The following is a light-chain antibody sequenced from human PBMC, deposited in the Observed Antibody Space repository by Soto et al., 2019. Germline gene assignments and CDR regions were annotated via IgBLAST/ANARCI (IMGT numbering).Light chain of an antibody. CDR1: QSVLYSSNNKNY. CDR3: HQYYSTPPA. V-gene: IGKV4-1*01. CDR2: WAS. Sequence: DIVMTQSPDSLAVSLGERATINCKSSQSVLYSSNNKNYLAWYQQRPGQPPKLLIHWASTRESGVPDRFSGSGSGTDFTLTISSLQSEDVAVYYCHQYYSTPPAFGQGTKVEIK. J-gene: IGKJ1*01.